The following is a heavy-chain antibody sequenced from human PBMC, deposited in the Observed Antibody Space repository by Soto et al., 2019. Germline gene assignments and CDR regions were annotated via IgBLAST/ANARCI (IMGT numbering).Heavy chain of an antibody. Sequence: SETLSLTCAVSGGSISSINWWSWVRQPPGNGLEWIWEIYHSGSTNYNPSLKSRVTISVDKSKNQFSLKLSSVTAADTAVYYCARDGNSGYGRYGMDXWGQGTTVTVS. V-gene: IGHV4-4*02. CDR3: ARDGNSGYGRYGMDX. J-gene: IGHJ6*02. CDR2: IYHSGST. CDR1: GGSISSINW. D-gene: IGHD5-12*01.